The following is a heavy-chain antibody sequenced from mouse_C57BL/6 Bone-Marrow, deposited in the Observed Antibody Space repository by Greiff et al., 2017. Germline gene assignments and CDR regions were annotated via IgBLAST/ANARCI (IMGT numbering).Heavy chain of an antibody. CDR2: IDPSDSYT. Sequence: QVQLQQPGAELVRPGTSVKLSCKASGYTFTSYWMHWVKQRPGQGLEWIGVIDPSDSYTNYNQKFKGKATLTVATSSSTAYMQLSSLTSEDSAVYYCARGGSHRDDWGKGTSVTVSS. D-gene: IGHD1-1*01. V-gene: IGHV1-59*01. CDR1: GYTFTSYW. CDR3: ARGGSHRDD. J-gene: IGHJ4*01.